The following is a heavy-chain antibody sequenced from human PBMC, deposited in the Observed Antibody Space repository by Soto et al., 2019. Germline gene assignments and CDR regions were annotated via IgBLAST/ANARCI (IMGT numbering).Heavy chain of an antibody. V-gene: IGHV3-30-3*01. CDR1: GGNFCSYA. Sequence: WGSQLLSWAASGGNFCSYAVRWVRQAPGKGLEWVAVISYDGSNKYYADSVKGRFTISRDNSKNTLYLQMNSLRAEDTAVYYCARDPGYDILPGSPSPYYYYSGMDVWGQGTTVTVSS. J-gene: IGHJ6*02. D-gene: IGHD3-9*01. CDR3: ARDPGYDILPGSPSPYYYYSGMDV. CDR2: ISYDGSNK.